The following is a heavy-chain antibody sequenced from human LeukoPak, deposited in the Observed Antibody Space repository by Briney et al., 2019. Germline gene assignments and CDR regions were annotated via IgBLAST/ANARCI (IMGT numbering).Heavy chain of an antibody. CDR2: INHSGST. CDR1: GGSFSGYY. CDR3: ARGRIAVASRRTGRYFDD. Sequence: LETLSLTCAVYGGSFSGYYWSWIRQPPGKGLEWIGVINHSGSTNYNPSLKSRVTISVDTSKNQFSLKLSSVTAADTAVYYCARGRIAVASRRTGRYFDDWGQGTLVTVSS. D-gene: IGHD6-19*01. J-gene: IGHJ4*02. V-gene: IGHV4-34*01.